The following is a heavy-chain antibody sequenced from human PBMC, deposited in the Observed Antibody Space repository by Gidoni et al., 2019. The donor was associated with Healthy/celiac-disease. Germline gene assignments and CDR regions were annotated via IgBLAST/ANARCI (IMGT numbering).Heavy chain of an antibody. D-gene: IGHD5-18*01. V-gene: IGHV1-69*01. J-gene: IGHJ5*02. CDR2: INPIFVTA. Sequence: QVQLVQAGDAGQKPGSTVNVSSKASGGPFSSYTISWVRQAPGQGLEWMCGINPIFVTANYAQKFQGRVTITADESTSTAYMELSSLRSEDTAVYYCARAHSVDTAMVTPPWFDPWGQGTLVTVSS. CDR3: ARAHSVDTAMVTPPWFDP. CDR1: GGPFSSYT.